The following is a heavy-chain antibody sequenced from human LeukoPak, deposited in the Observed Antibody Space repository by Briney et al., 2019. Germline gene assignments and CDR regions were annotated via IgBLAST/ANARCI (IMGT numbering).Heavy chain of an antibody. CDR3: AAFRDGYNWHLDY. D-gene: IGHD5-24*01. J-gene: IGHJ4*02. V-gene: IGHV4-59*01. CDR2: IYHTGST. Sequence: IPSETLSLTCTVSSGSITGYYWNWIRQPPGKGLEWIGYIYHTGSTKYNHSLRSRVTMSLDTSKNQFSLKLSSVTAADTAVYYCAAFRDGYNWHLDYWGQGTLVTVSS. CDR1: SGSITGYY.